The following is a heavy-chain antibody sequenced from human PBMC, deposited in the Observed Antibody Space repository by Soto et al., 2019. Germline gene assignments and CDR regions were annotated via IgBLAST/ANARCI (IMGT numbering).Heavy chain of an antibody. CDR2: IYVTGAV. CDR1: GAALKRGCYY. J-gene: IGHJ5*02. CDR3: AILRLAPHNSTCFDP. Sequence: TLSLTCSGSGAALKRGCYYWSWIRQVPGKGLEWIGHIYVTGAVDYNPSLRDRITISQDTSERQFSLNLRLVTAADTAVYYCAILRLAPHNSTCFDPSAHGTLVTGS. D-gene: IGHD1-20*01. V-gene: IGHV4-31*03.